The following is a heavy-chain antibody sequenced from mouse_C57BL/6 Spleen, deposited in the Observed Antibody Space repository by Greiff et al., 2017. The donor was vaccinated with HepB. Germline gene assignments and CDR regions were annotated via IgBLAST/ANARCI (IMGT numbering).Heavy chain of an antibody. CDR2: INPDSSTI. CDR3: ARGPDCYYTMDY. D-gene: IGHD2-4*01. J-gene: IGHJ4*01. CDR1: GIDFSRYW. V-gene: IGHV4-1*01. Sequence: DVKLLESGGGLVQPGGSLKLSCAASGIDFSRYWMSWVRRAPGKGLEWIGEINPDSSTINYAPSLKDKFIISRDNDKNTLYLQMSKVRSEDTALYYCARGPDCYYTMDYWGQGTSVTVSS.